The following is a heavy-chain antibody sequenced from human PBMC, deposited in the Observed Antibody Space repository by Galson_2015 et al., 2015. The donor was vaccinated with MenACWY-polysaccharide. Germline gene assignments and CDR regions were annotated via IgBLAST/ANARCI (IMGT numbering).Heavy chain of an antibody. Sequence: SLRLSCATSRFIVSPYWMSWVRQAPGKGLEWVANIKQDGSEKYYVDSVKGRFTISRDNAKNSLYPQMNSLRDEDTAVYYCASQYSSSSWYFDYWGQGTLVTVSS. CDR2: IKQDGSEK. D-gene: IGHD6-13*01. J-gene: IGHJ4*02. CDR1: RFIVSPYW. V-gene: IGHV3-7*01. CDR3: ASQYSSSSWYFDY.